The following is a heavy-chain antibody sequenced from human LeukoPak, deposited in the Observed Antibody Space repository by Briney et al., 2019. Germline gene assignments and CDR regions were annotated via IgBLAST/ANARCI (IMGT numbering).Heavy chain of an antibody. CDR2: INPAGSVT. J-gene: IGHJ4*02. D-gene: IGHD3-16*01. CDR3: SRDFVGAEDY. V-gene: IGHV3-74*01. CDR1: GFTISSYW. Sequence: GGSLRLSCSASGFTISSYWMHWVRQAPGRGLVWVSRINPAGSVTNHADSVRGRFTISRDTATNTLYLEMNSLRAEDTAVYYCSRDFVGAEDYWGQGTLVTVSS.